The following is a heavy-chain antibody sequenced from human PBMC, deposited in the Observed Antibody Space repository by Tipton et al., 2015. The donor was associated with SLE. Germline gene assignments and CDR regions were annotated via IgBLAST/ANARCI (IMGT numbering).Heavy chain of an antibody. CDR2: IYYSGNT. J-gene: IGHJ3*02. D-gene: IGHD5-18*01. V-gene: IGHV4-39*01. CDR1: GGSISSSSYY. Sequence: TLSLTCIVSGGSISSSSYYWGWIRQPPGKGLEWIGSIYYSGNTYYNPSLKSRVTISVDTSKNQFSLKLSSVTAADTAVYYCASLDTAMVTNAFDIWGQGTMVTVSS. CDR3: ASLDTAMVTNAFDI.